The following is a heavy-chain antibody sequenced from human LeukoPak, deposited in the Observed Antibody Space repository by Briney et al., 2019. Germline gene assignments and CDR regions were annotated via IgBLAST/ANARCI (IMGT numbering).Heavy chain of an antibody. J-gene: IGHJ4*02. D-gene: IGHD3-22*01. CDR1: GFGFSTYG. CDR2: IRHDGSSK. CDR3: AKDPLAYYYDSSGYLPDY. Sequence: GGSLRLSCVASGFGFSTYGMHWVRQAPGKGLEWVAFIRHDGSSKYYADSVKGRFTISRDNSKNTLYLQMNSLRAEDTAVYYCAKDPLAYYYDSSGYLPDYWGQGTLVTVSS. V-gene: IGHV3-30*02.